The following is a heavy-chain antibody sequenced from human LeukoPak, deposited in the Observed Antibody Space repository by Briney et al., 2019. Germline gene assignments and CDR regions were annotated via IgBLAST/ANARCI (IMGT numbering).Heavy chain of an antibody. CDR1: GGTFSSYA. Sequence: SVKVSCKASGGTFSSYAFTWVRQAPGQGLEWMGGIIPIFGAANYAQKFQGRVTITADESTSTAYMELSSLRSEDTAVYYCARDWVGYYGSGSGGDWFDPWGQGTLVTVSS. J-gene: IGHJ5*02. D-gene: IGHD3-10*01. V-gene: IGHV1-69*13. CDR2: IIPIFGAA. CDR3: ARDWVGYYGSGSGGDWFDP.